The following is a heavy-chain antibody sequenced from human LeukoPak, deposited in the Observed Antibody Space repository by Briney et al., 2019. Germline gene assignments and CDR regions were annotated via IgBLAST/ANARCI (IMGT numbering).Heavy chain of an antibody. D-gene: IGHD3-9*01. Sequence: SETLSLTCAVYGGSFSGYYWSWIRQPPGKGLEWIGEINHSGSTNYNPSLKCRVTISVDTSKNQFSLKLSSVTAADTAVYYCARLSFDVPNYDILTGYYNSYFDYWGQGTLVTVSS. J-gene: IGHJ4*02. V-gene: IGHV4-34*01. CDR2: INHSGST. CDR1: GGSFSGYY. CDR3: ARLSFDVPNYDILTGYYNSYFDY.